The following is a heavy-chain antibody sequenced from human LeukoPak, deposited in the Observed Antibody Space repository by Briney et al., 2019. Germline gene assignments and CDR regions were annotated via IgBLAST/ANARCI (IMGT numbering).Heavy chain of an antibody. CDR1: GYTFTTYF. Sequence: ASVKVSCKASGYTFTTYFIHWVRQAPGQGLEWVGMINPSNGATTLAQKFQGRVTMTRDMSTSTVYMELSSLRSEDTAVYYCARGTGAGYYFDYWGQGTLVTVSS. V-gene: IGHV1-46*01. CDR3: ARGTGAGYYFDY. CDR2: INPSNGAT. D-gene: IGHD6-13*01. J-gene: IGHJ4*02.